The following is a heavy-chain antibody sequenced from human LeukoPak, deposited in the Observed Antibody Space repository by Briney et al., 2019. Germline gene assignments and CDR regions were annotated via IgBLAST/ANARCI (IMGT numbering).Heavy chain of an antibody. CDR1: GYTFSGYY. J-gene: IGHJ5*02. V-gene: IGHV1-2*02. CDR2: INPNTGGT. Sequence: ASVKVSCKASGYTFSGYYIHWVRQAPGRGLEWMGWINPNTGGTKYAQRFQDRVTMTRDTSISTAYMEVGRLRYDDTAVYYCARPLRVTMIRGAAFRASSDFDPWGQGTLVTVSS. D-gene: IGHD3-10*01. CDR3: ARPLRVTMIRGAAFRASSDFDP.